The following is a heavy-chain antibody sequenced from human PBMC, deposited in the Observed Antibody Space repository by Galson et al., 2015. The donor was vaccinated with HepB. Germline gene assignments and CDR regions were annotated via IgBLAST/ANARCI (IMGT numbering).Heavy chain of an antibody. CDR3: ARRKIVVVPAATGEYYYYYYMDV. Sequence: QSGAEVKKPGESLKISCKGSGYSFTSYWIGWVRQMPGKGLEWMGIIYPGDSDTRYSPSFQGQVTISADKSISTAYLQWSSLKASDTAMYYCARRKIVVVPAATGEYYYYYYMDVWGKGTTVTVSS. J-gene: IGHJ6*03. CDR2: IYPGDSDT. V-gene: IGHV5-51*01. CDR1: GYSFTSYW. D-gene: IGHD2-2*01.